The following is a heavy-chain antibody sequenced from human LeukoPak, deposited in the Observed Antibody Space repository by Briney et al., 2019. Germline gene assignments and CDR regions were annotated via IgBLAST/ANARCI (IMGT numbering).Heavy chain of an antibody. CDR3: ARDRSDYDILTGYYG. CDR2: INSDGSST. CDR1: GFTFSSYW. V-gene: IGHV3-74*01. Sequence: GGSLRLSCAASGFTFSSYWMHWVRQAPGKGLVWVSRINSDGSSTSYADSEKGRFTISRDNAKNTLYLQMNSLRAEDTAVYYCARDRSDYDILTGYYGWGQGTLVTVSS. D-gene: IGHD3-9*01. J-gene: IGHJ4*02.